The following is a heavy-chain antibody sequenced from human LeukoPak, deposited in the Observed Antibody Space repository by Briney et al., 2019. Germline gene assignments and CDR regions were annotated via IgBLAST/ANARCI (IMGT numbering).Heavy chain of an antibody. V-gene: IGHV4-61*02. Sequence: SQTLSLTCTVSGGSISSGSYYWSWIRQPAGKGLEWIGRIYTSGSTNYNPSLKSRVTISVDTSKNQFSLKLSSVTAADTAVYYCARDNWNYGRGAFDIWGRGAMVTVSS. CDR2: IYTSGST. J-gene: IGHJ3*02. CDR1: GGSISSGSYY. CDR3: ARDNWNYGRGAFDI. D-gene: IGHD1-7*01.